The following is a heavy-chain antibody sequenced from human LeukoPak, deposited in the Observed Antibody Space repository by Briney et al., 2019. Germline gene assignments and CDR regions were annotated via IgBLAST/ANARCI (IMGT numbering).Heavy chain of an antibody. Sequence: SETQSLTCTVSGGSISSYYWSWIRQPPGKGLEWIGYIYYSGSTNYNPSLKSRVTISVDTSKNQFSLKLSSVTAADTAVYYCARGNSITMVRGPSRGWFDPWGQGTLVTVSS. CDR2: IYYSGST. J-gene: IGHJ5*02. CDR1: GGSISSYY. D-gene: IGHD3-10*01. V-gene: IGHV4-59*01. CDR3: ARGNSITMVRGPSRGWFDP.